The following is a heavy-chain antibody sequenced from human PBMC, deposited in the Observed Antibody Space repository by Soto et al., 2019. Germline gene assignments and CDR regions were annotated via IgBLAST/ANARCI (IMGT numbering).Heavy chain of an antibody. J-gene: IGHJ4*02. CDR1: GYTFTSYD. CDR2: MNPNSGNT. V-gene: IGHV1-8*01. Sequence: GASVKVSCKASGYTFTSYDINWVRQATGQGLEWMGWMNPNSGNTGYAQKFQGRVTMTRNTSISTAYMELSSLRSEDTAVYYCARGLYDYIWGSYLVTHGYWGQGTLVTVSS. CDR3: ARGLYDYIWGSYLVTHGY. D-gene: IGHD3-16*02.